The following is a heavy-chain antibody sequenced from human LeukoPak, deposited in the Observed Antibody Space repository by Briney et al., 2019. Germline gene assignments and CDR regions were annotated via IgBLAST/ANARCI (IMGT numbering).Heavy chain of an antibody. CDR2: ISAYNGNA. J-gene: IGHJ5*02. V-gene: IGHV1-18*01. CDR3: ARTVNSYNWRENWFDP. Sequence: ASVKVSCKASGYTFSRYGISWVRQAPGHGREWMGWISAYNGNAKYAQTLQGRVTMTTDTSTSTAYMELRSLTSDDTAVYYCARTVNSYNWRENWFDPWGQGTLVTGSS. D-gene: IGHD1-20*01. CDR1: GYTFSRYG.